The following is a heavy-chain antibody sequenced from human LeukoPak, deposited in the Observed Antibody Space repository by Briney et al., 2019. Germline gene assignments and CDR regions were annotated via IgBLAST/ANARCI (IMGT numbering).Heavy chain of an antibody. CDR1: GYTFTGYY. J-gene: IGHJ6*03. Sequence: ASVKVSCKASGYTFTGYYMHWVRQAPGQGLEWMGWINPNSGGTNYAQKFQGRVTMTRDTSISTAYMELSRLRSEDTAVYYCARNVERLNYYGSGRPLSYYYYYMDVWGKGTTVTISS. D-gene: IGHD3-10*01. V-gene: IGHV1-2*02. CDR3: ARNVERLNYYGSGRPLSYYYYYMDV. CDR2: INPNSGGT.